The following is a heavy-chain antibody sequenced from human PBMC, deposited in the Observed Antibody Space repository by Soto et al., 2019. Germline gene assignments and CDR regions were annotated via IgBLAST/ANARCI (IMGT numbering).Heavy chain of an antibody. CDR2: IYHSGST. V-gene: IGHV4-4*02. Sequence: PSETLSLTCAVSGGSISSSNWWSWVRQPPGKGLEWIGEIYHSGSTNYNPSLKSRVTISVDKSKNQFSLKLSSVTAADTAVYYCAREGVDGVRGTGYFDYWGQGTLVTVSS. CDR1: GGSISSSNW. D-gene: IGHD3-10*01. J-gene: IGHJ4*02. CDR3: AREGVDGVRGTGYFDY.